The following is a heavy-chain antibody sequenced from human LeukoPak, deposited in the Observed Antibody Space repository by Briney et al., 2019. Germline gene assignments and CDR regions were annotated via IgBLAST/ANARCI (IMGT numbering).Heavy chain of an antibody. CDR1: GGSISSGDYY. J-gene: IGHJ5*02. Sequence: SQTLSLTCTVSGGSISSGDYYWGWIRQPPGTGREWIGYIYYSGNTFHYNPSLKSRVNISVDTSKNQFSLRLSSVTAVDTAVYYCASTNCSSAGCYGANWFDHWGQGTLVTVSS. CDR2: IYYSGNT. V-gene: IGHV4-30-4*08. CDR3: ASTNCSSAGCYGANWFDH. D-gene: IGHD2-2*01.